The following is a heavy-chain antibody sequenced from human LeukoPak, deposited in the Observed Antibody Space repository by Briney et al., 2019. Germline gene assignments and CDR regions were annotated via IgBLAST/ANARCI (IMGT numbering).Heavy chain of an antibody. V-gene: IGHV3-21*04. J-gene: IGHJ3*02. Sequence: PGGSLRLSCAASGFTFSSYGMHWVRQAPGKGLEWVSSISSSSSYIYYADSVKGRFTISRDNSKNTLYLQMNSLRAEDTAVYYCAKDRSPIVVVPADAFDIWGQGTMVTVSS. CDR3: AKDRSPIVVVPADAFDI. CDR2: ISSSSSYI. CDR1: GFTFSSYG. D-gene: IGHD2-2*01.